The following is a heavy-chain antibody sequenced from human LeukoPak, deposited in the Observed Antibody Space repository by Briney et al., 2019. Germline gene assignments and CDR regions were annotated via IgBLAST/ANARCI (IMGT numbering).Heavy chain of an antibody. CDR2: IYSGGST. Sequence: PGGSLRLSCAASGFTVSSNYMSWVRQAPGKGLEWVSVIYSGGSTYYADSVKGRFTISRDNSKNTLYLQMNSLRAEDTAVYYCASTYGDYETAAFDIWGQGTMVTVSS. CDR3: ASTYGDYETAAFDI. D-gene: IGHD4-17*01. V-gene: IGHV3-53*01. J-gene: IGHJ3*02. CDR1: GFTVSSNY.